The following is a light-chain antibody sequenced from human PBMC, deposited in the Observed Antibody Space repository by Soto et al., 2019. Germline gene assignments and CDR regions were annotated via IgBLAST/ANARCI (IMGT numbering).Light chain of an antibody. CDR3: QQYCSCTQT. Sequence: EIVLTQYPRTLSLSPVQTASLSCRTFPSVSSSYLAWYQQKPGQAPRLLIFGASRRATGIPDRYSGSGGGTDFTLTISRLEPEALAVYSWQQYCSCTQTFGQGSKVDIK. J-gene: IGKJ1*01. CDR2: GAS. V-gene: IGKV3-20*01. CDR1: PSVSSSY.